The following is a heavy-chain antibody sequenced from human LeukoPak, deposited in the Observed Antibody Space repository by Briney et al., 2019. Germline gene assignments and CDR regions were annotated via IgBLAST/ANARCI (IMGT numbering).Heavy chain of an antibody. CDR3: ARDGSYSSGWYSVDY. CDR1: GGTFSSYA. CDR2: IIPILGIR. J-gene: IGHJ4*02. Sequence: SVKVSCKDSGGTFSSYAISWVRQAPGQGLEWMGRIIPILGIRNYAQKFQGRVTITADKSTSTACMELSSLRSEDTAVYYCARDGSYSSGWYSVDYWGQGTLVTVSS. V-gene: IGHV1-69*04. D-gene: IGHD6-19*01.